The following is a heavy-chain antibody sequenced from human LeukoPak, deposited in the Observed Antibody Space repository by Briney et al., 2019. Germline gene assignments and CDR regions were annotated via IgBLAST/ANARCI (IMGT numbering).Heavy chain of an antibody. V-gene: IGHV3-64D*06. CDR1: GFIFSNYG. Sequence: GGSLRLSCSASGFIFSNYGMYWVRQAPGKGLELVSAISSDRDNTFYADSVKGRLTISRDNSKNTLYLQTSSLRGEDTAVYYCVRVNDYGDRNLYYFGYWGQGTLVTVSS. CDR3: VRVNDYGDRNLYYFGY. D-gene: IGHD4-17*01. CDR2: ISSDRDNT. J-gene: IGHJ4*02.